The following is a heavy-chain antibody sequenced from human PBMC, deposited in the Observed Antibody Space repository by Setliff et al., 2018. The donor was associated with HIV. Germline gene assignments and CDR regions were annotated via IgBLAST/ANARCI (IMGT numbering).Heavy chain of an antibody. CDR3: ARVYYYDSSGYSEPYYMDV. Sequence: SETLSLTCTVSGGSISSHYWSWIRQPPGKGLEWIGYIYYSGSTNYNPSLKSRVTISVDTSKKQFSLKLSSVTAADTAVYYCARVYYYDSSGYSEPYYMDVWGKGTRVTVSS. D-gene: IGHD3-22*01. CDR1: GGSISSHY. J-gene: IGHJ6*03. CDR2: IYYSGST. V-gene: IGHV4-59*11.